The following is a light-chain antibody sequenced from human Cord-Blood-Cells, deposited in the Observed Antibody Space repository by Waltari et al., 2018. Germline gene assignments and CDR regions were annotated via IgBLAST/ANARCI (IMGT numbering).Light chain of an antibody. CDR1: SSNIGAGSD. V-gene: IGLV1-40*01. J-gene: IGLJ2*01. CDR2: GNS. Sequence: QSVLTQPPSVSGAPGQRVTIPCTGSSSNIGAGSDVHGYQQLPGTAPKLLIYGNSNRPSGVPDRFSGAKSGTSASLAITGLQAEDEADYYCQSYDSSLSAYVVFGGGTKLTVL. CDR3: QSYDSSLSAYVV.